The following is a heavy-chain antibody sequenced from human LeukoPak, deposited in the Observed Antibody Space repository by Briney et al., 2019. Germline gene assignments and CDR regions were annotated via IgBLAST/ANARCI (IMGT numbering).Heavy chain of an antibody. CDR3: ASAMGATTTSFDY. J-gene: IGHJ4*02. V-gene: IGHV1-2*02. Sequence: ASVKVYCKASGYTFTGYYMHWVRQAPGQGLEWMGWINPNSGGTNYAQKFQGRVTMTRDTSISTAYMELSRLRSDDTAVYYCASAMGATTTSFDYWGQGTLVTVSS. CDR1: GYTFTGYY. D-gene: IGHD1-26*01. CDR2: INPNSGGT.